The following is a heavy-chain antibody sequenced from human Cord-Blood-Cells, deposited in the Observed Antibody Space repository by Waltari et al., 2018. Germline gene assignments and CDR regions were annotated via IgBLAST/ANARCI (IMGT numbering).Heavy chain of an antibody. J-gene: IGHJ3*02. CDR1: GGSFSGYY. V-gene: IGHV4-34*01. D-gene: IGHD1-26*01. CDR3: ARLQSGDAVDI. Sequence: QVQLQQWGAGLLKPSETLSLTCAVYGGSFSGYYWSWIRQPPGKGLEWIGEINHSGSTNYNPSLKSRVTISVDTSKNQFSLKLSSVTAADTAVYYCARLQSGDAVDIWGQGTMVTVSS. CDR2: INHSGST.